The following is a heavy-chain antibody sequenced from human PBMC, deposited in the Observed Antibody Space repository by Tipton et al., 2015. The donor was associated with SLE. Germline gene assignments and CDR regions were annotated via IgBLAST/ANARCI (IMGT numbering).Heavy chain of an antibody. D-gene: IGHD6-19*01. CDR2: IYYSGST. CDR1: GGSISSSSYY. Sequence: TLSLTCTVSGGSISSSSYYWGWIRQPPGKGLEWIGSIYYSGSTYYNPSLKSRVTISVDTSKNQFSLKLSSVAAADTAVYYCARGPLIAVAGEGYWGQGTLVTVSS. CDR3: ARGPLIAVAGEGY. V-gene: IGHV4-39*07. J-gene: IGHJ4*02.